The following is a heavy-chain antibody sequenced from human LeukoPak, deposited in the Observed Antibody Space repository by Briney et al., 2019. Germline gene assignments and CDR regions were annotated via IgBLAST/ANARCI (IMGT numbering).Heavy chain of an antibody. J-gene: IGHJ2*01. D-gene: IGHD5-12*01. V-gene: IGHV3-21*01. CDR3: ARVVAAGRDWYFDL. CDR2: ISSSSSYI. Sequence: GGSLRLSCAASGFTFSSYSMNWVRQAPGKGLEWVSSISSSSSYIYYADSVKGRFTISRDNAKNSPYLQINNLRPEDTAVYSCARVVAAGRDWYFDLWGRGTLVTVSS. CDR1: GFTFSSYS.